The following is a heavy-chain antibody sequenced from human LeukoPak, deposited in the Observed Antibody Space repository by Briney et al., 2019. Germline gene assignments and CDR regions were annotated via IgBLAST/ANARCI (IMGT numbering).Heavy chain of an antibody. D-gene: IGHD2-15*01. J-gene: IGHJ6*03. V-gene: IGHV1-24*01. Sequence: ASLKVSCKVSGSIFSELSIHWVRQAHGKGLEWMGSSDPGNGAKVHAHTFQGRVTMTEDTSSDTAYMRLSSLRSEDTAVYYCATAAKHCSGGSCYPLYYNSYYMDVWGNGTTVTVSS. CDR2: SDPGNGAK. CDR3: ATAAKHCSGGSCYPLYYNSYYMDV. CDR1: GSIFSELS.